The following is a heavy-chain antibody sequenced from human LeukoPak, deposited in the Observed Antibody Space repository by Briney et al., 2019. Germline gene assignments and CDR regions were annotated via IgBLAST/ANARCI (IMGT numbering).Heavy chain of an antibody. CDR3: AKDITGVGATGWFDP. CDR1: GFTFSSYA. J-gene: IGHJ5*02. Sequence: GGSLRLSCAASGFTFSSYAMHWVRQAPGKGLEWVSGISWNSGSIGYADSVKGRFTISRDNAKNSLYLQMNSLRAEDTALYYCAKDITGVGATGWFDPWGQGTLVTVSS. CDR2: ISWNSGSI. D-gene: IGHD1-26*01. V-gene: IGHV3-9*01.